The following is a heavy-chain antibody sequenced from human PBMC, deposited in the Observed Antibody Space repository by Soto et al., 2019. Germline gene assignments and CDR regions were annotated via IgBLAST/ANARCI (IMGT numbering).Heavy chain of an antibody. CDR1: GFTFSNYA. J-gene: IGHJ4*02. D-gene: IGHD6-19*01. V-gene: IGHV3-23*01. CDR3: AKTAGAVAGTVYGY. CDR2: IGGSGGST. Sequence: EVQLLESGGGLVQPGGSLSLSCAASGFTFSNYAMGWVRQAPGKGLEWLSAIGGSGGSTYYADSVKGRFTISRDNSKNTLYLQTNSLRAEDTAVYYCAKTAGAVAGTVYGYWGQGTLVTVSS.